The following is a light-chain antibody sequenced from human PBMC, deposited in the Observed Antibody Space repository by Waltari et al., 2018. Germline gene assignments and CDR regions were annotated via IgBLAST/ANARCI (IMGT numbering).Light chain of an antibody. V-gene: IGKV4-1*01. CDR1: QRVLYRSNNKNY. Sequence: DLVMTQSPDSLAVSLGDRATINCTSSQRVLYRSNNKNYLAWYQQKPGQPPKLLIYWASTRESGVPDRFSGSGSGTDFTLTISSLQAEDVAVYYCQQYYSTPPVTFGQGTRLEIK. CDR3: QQYYSTPPVT. J-gene: IGKJ5*01. CDR2: WAS.